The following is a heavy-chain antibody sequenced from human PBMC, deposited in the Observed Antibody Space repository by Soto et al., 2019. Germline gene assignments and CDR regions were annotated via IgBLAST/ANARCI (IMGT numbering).Heavy chain of an antibody. CDR1: GFTFTSSA. Sequence: QMQLVQSGPEVKKPGTSVQVSCKASGFTFTSSAMKWVRQARGQRLEWIGWIVVGSGNTNYAQKFQERVTSTRDIATSPAERELSSVRSEDTAVYYCAADPTGVGATIVDYCGQGTLVTVSS. D-gene: IGHD1-26*01. V-gene: IGHV1-58*02. CDR3: AADPTGVGATIVDY. CDR2: IVVGSGNT. J-gene: IGHJ4*02.